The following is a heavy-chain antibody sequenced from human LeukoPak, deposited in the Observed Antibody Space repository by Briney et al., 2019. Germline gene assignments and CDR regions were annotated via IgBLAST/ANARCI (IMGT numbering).Heavy chain of an antibody. D-gene: IGHD1-1*01. CDR3: ARASIDNPGTTGKKQGGGNFDY. Sequence: ASVKISCKASGGTLSSYAISWVRQAPGQGLEWMGRIIPILGIANYAQKFQGRVTITADKSTSTAYMELSSLRSEDTAVYYGARASIDNPGTTGKKQGGGNFDYWGQGTLVTVSS. CDR1: GGTLSSYA. J-gene: IGHJ4*02. CDR2: IIPILGIA. V-gene: IGHV1-69*04.